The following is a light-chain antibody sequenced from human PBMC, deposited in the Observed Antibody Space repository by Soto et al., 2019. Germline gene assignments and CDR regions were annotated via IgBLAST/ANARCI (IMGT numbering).Light chain of an antibody. J-gene: IGKJ2*01. Sequence: EIVMTQSPATLSVSPGERATLSCRASQSVSSNLAWYQQKPGQAPRLLIYGASTRATGIPARFSGSGSGTEFTLPIISLQSPEFAVYYCQQYNNWPPYTFGQGTKLEIK. CDR1: QSVSSN. CDR3: QQYNNWPPYT. CDR2: GAS. V-gene: IGKV3-15*01.